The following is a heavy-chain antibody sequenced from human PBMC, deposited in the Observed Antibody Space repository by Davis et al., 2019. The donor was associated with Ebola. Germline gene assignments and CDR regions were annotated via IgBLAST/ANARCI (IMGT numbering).Heavy chain of an antibody. Sequence: GESLKISCTASGFTFNYYWMNWVRQAPGKGLEWVANIKEDGSQKYYLDSVKGRFTISRANAKNSLFLEMNSLRAEDTAVYYCARDPFPVDDHVPDYWGQGVLVTVSS. CDR2: IKEDGSQK. CDR1: GFTFNYYW. J-gene: IGHJ4*02. D-gene: IGHD1-14*01. CDR3: ARDPFPVDDHVPDY. V-gene: IGHV3-7*01.